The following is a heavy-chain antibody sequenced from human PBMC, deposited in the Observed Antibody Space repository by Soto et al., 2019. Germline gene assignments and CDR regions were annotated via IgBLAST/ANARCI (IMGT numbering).Heavy chain of an antibody. V-gene: IGHV3-23*01. J-gene: IGHJ5*02. CDR2: ISGSGGST. CDR1: GFTFSSYA. D-gene: IGHD2-2*01. Sequence: PGGSLRLSCAASGFTFSSYAMSWVRQAPGKGLEWVSAISGSGGSTYYADSVKGRFTISRDNSKNTLYLQMNSLRAEDTAVYYCAKDPIVVPAANDWFDPWGQGTLVTVSS. CDR3: AKDPIVVPAANDWFDP.